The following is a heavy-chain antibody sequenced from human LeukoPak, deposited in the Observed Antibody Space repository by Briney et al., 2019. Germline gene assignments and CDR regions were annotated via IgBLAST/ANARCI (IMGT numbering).Heavy chain of an antibody. Sequence: GGSLRLSCAASGFTFHDYAMHWVRQAPGKGLEWVSGISWNGGTIDYADSVKGRFTISRDNAKNSLYLQMNSLRAEDTALYYCARGLRFLEWLSGFDYWGQGTLVTVSS. V-gene: IGHV3-9*01. D-gene: IGHD3-3*01. CDR3: ARGLRFLEWLSGFDY. CDR2: ISWNGGTI. J-gene: IGHJ4*02. CDR1: GFTFHDYA.